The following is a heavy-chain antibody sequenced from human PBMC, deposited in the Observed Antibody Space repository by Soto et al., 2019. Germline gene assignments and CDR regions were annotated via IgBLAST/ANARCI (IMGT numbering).Heavy chain of an antibody. CDR1: GFTFSSYA. J-gene: IGHJ6*02. V-gene: IGHV3-23*01. D-gene: IGHD2-2*01. CDR2: ISGSGGST. CDR3: ASLDEHIVVVPVRSARMDV. Sequence: GGSLRLSCAASGFTFSSYAMSWVRQAPGKGLEWVSAISGSGGSTYYADSVKGRFTISRDNSKNTLYLQMNSLRAEDTAVYYCASLDEHIVVVPVRSARMDVWGQGTTVTVSS.